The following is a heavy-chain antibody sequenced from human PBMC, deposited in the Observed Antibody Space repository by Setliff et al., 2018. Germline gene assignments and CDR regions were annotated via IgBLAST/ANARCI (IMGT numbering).Heavy chain of an antibody. CDR3: VRDSSADYYDNDYFKY. CDR1: GFTFRGFA. V-gene: IGHV3-30*02. Sequence: PGGSLRLSCAASGFTFRGFAMHWVRQAPGKGLEWVALRHDKSDIYYTNSVKGRFTVSRDNSKNTLYLQMNILRPEDTALYYCVRDSSADYYDNDYFKYWGQGALVTVSS. D-gene: IGHD2-21*02. CDR2: RHDKSDI. J-gene: IGHJ1*01.